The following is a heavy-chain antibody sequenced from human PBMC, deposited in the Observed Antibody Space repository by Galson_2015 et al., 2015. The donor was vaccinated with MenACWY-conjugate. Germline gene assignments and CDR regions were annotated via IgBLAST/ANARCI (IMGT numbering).Heavy chain of an antibody. Sequence: SLRLSCAASGFTFSNYYLSFIRQTPGKGLEWVSFISSSGGTIHYADSVKGRFTISRDNAKNTLILQMNSLRVEDTAVYYCARCIQITYSEILTAYDSWGQGTRVIVSS. J-gene: IGHJ4*02. CDR3: ARCIQITYSEILTAYDS. V-gene: IGHV3-11*04. CDR1: GFTFSNYY. CDR2: ISSSGGTI. D-gene: IGHD3-9*01.